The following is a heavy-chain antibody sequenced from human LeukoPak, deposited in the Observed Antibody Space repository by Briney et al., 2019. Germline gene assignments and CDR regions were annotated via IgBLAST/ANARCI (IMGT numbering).Heavy chain of an antibody. Sequence: SETLSLTCAVYGGSFSGYYWSWIRQPPGKGLEWIGEINHGGSTNYNPSLKSRVTISVDTSKNQFSLKLSSVTAADTAVYYCARGRITMVRGVIRGWFDPWGQGTLVTVSS. CDR2: INHGGST. J-gene: IGHJ5*02. V-gene: IGHV4-34*01. CDR3: ARGRITMVRGVIRGWFDP. CDR1: GGSFSGYY. D-gene: IGHD3-10*01.